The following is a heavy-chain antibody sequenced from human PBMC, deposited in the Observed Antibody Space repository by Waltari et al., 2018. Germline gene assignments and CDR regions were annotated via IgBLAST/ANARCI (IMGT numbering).Heavy chain of an antibody. CDR2: IHHDGSAK. V-gene: IGHV3-7*01. CDR3: ATAARGDNADELY. CDR1: GLRFGLFG. Sequence: EVQLVESGGGLLQPGGSGRLSFEPSGLRFGLFGLAGSGQAPGKGLEWVANIHHDGSAKYYVDSVKGRFTISRDNAKNSLYLQMNSLRAEDTALYFCATAARGDNADELYWGQGTLVTVSS. J-gene: IGHJ4*02. D-gene: IGHD2-21*02.